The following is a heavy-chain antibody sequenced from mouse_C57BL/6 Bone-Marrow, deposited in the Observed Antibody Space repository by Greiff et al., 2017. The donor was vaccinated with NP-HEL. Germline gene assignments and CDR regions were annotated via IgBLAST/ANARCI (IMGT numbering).Heavy chain of an antibody. V-gene: IGHV1-55*01. J-gene: IGHJ1*03. CDR3: ARSRYYYGSSLYWYFDV. Sequence: QVQLQQPGAELVKPGASVKMSCKASGYTFTSYWITWVKQRPGQGLEWVGDIYPGSGSTNYNEKFKSKATLTVDTSSSTAYMQLSSLTSEDSAVYCCARSRYYYGSSLYWYFDVWGTGTTVTVSS. CDR2: IYPGSGST. CDR1: GYTFTSYW. D-gene: IGHD1-1*01.